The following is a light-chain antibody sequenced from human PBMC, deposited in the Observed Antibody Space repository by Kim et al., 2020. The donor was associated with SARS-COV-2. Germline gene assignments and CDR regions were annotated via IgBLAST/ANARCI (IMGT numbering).Light chain of an antibody. CDR1: GGRIDDNY. CDR3: QSYNRDNVL. Sequence: GKTVTTPCTPSGGRIDDNYGQWYQQRPGGVPTTVIYEDDQSPSGVSDRFSGSIDNSSNSASLTISGLRTEDEADYYCQSYNRDNVLFGGGTQLTVL. V-gene: IGLV6-57*03. J-gene: IGLJ2*01. CDR2: EDD.